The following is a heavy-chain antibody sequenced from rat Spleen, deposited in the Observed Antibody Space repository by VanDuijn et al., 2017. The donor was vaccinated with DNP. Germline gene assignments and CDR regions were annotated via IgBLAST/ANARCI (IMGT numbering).Heavy chain of an antibody. CDR3: TTHGASYGLNWFAY. Sequence: EVQLVETGEGLVQPGRSLKLSCVASGFTFNKYWMTWIRQVPGKGLEWVASITSSGGSTYYPDSVKGRFTISRDNAKNTLYLQMDSLRSEDTATYYCTTHGASYGLNWFAYWGQGTLVTVSS. J-gene: IGHJ3*01. D-gene: IGHD1-11*01. CDR2: ITSSGGST. CDR1: GFTFNKYW. V-gene: IGHV5-31*01.